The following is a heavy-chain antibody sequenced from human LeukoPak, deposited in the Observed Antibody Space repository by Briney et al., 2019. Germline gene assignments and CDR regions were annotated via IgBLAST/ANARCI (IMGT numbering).Heavy chain of an antibody. D-gene: IGHD6-13*01. CDR3: ARDRIPSAAGQDFDY. Sequence: ASVKVSCKASGYTFTSYGISWVRQAPGQGLEWMGWISAYNGNRNYAQKLQGRVTMTTDTSTSTAYMELRSLRSEDTAVYYCARDRIPSAAGQDFDYWGQGTLVTVSS. CDR1: GYTFTSYG. V-gene: IGHV1-18*01. CDR2: ISAYNGNR. J-gene: IGHJ4*02.